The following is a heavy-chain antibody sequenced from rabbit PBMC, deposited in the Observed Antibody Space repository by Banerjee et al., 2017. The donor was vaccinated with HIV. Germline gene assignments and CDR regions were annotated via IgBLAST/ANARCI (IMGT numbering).Heavy chain of an antibody. CDR1: GFSFSSNYY. CDR3: ARWNSGNDYGDFNL. J-gene: IGHJ4*01. V-gene: IGHV1S45*01. D-gene: IGHD6-1*01. CDR2: IYTGSGNT. Sequence: QEQLEESGGDLVKPGASLTLTCTASGFSFSSNYYMCWVRQAPGKGLELIACIYTGSGNTYYASWAKGRFTISKTSSTTVTLQMTSLTAADTATYFCARWNSGNDYGDFNLWGQGTLVTVS.